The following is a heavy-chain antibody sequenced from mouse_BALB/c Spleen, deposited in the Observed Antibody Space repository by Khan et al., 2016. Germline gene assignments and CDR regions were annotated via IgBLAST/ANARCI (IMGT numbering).Heavy chain of an antibody. D-gene: IGHD2-12*01. V-gene: IGHV3-8*02. Sequence: EVQLQESGPSLVKPSQSLSLTCSVTGYSITSCYWNWIRQFPGNKLEYMGYISYSGSTYYTPSLKSRLTITRDTSKNQYYLQLNSVTAEDTATYYCARYDSYYFDYWGQGTTLTVSS. CDR3: ARYDSYYFDY. J-gene: IGHJ2*01. CDR1: GYSITSCY. CDR2: ISYSGST.